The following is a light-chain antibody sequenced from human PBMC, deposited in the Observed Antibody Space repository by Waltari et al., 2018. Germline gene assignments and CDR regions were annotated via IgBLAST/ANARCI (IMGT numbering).Light chain of an antibody. CDR2: ATS. CDR1: ENIGSY. Sequence: DIQMTQSPSSLSASIGDRVTITCRASENIGSYLHWYQQRTGEAPKLLIYATSTLQTEVPSRFSGSGSRTDFTLTISSLQPEDFATYYCQHTFETPYSFGQGTKLESK. J-gene: IGKJ2*01. V-gene: IGKV1-39*01. CDR3: QHTFETPYS.